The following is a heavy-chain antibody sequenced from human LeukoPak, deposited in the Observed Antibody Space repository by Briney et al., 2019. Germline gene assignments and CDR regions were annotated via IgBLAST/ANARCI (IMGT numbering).Heavy chain of an antibody. V-gene: IGHV3-23*01. J-gene: IGHJ6*03. CDR1: GFTFSSYA. CDR3: ARVYYGSGSLHYYYYMDV. Sequence: GGSLRLSCAASGFTFSSYAMNWVRQAPGKGLEWVSVISGTGGRTYYADSVKGRFTISRDNSKNTLYLQMNSLRAEDTAIYYCARVYYGSGSLHYYYYMDVWGKGTTVTISS. D-gene: IGHD3-10*01. CDR2: ISGTGGRT.